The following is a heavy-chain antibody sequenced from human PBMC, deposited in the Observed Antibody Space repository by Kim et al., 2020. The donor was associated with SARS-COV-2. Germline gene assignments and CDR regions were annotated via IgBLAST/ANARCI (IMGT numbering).Heavy chain of an antibody. CDR2: IHDSGST. V-gene: IGHV4-59*08. CDR3: ARQARSNGWAFDY. CDR1: GGSISSYF. J-gene: IGHJ4*02. D-gene: IGHD6-19*01. Sequence: SETLSLTCTVSGGSISSYFWSWIRQPPGKGLEWIGNIHDSGSTNHNPSLKSRVTISVDTSKNQQFSLKLSSVTAADTAVYYCARQARSNGWAFDYWGQGTLVTVSS.